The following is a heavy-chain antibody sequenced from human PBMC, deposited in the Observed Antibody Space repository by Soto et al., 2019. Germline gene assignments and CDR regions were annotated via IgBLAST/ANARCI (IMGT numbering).Heavy chain of an antibody. CDR3: ARPKDLGYCSSTSCDWRFDP. Sequence: SETLSLTCTVSGGSISSSSYYWGWIRQPPGKGLEWIGSIYYSGSTYYNPSLKSRVTISVDTSKNQFSLKLSSVTAADTAVYYCARPKDLGYCSSTSCDWRFDPWGQGTLVTVSS. CDR1: GGSISSSSYY. CDR2: IYYSGST. D-gene: IGHD2-2*01. J-gene: IGHJ5*02. V-gene: IGHV4-39*01.